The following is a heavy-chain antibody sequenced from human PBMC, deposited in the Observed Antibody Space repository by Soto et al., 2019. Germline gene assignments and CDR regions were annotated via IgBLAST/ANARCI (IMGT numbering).Heavy chain of an antibody. CDR2: INPHSGDT. V-gene: IGHV1-2*02. D-gene: IGHD1-26*01. Sequence: GASVKVSCKASGYTFIDYYIHCVRQAPGQGLEWMGCINPHSGDTNSPPKFQARVTMTRDTSNSTAYMELKRLYSNDTAVYHCARSGYPGSYHPPAFWGQGTLVTVSS. J-gene: IGHJ4*02. CDR1: GYTFIDYY. CDR3: ARSGYPGSYHPPAF.